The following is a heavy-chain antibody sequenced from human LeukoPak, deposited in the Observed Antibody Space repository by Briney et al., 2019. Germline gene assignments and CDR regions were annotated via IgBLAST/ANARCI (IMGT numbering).Heavy chain of an antibody. CDR1: GYTFTGYY. V-gene: IGHV1-2*02. D-gene: IGHD4-17*01. CDR3: ATGSTVTTVYYFDY. CDR2: INPNSGGT. Sequence: ASVKVSCKASGYTFTGYYMHWVRQAPGQGLEWMGWINPNSGGTNYAQKFQGRVTMTEDTSTDTAYMELSSLRSEDTAVYYCATGSTVTTVYYFDYWGQGTLVTVSS. J-gene: IGHJ4*02.